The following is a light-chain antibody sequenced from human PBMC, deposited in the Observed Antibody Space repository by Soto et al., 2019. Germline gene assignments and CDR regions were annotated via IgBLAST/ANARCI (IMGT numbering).Light chain of an antibody. CDR1: TSDVGGYNH. CDR3: SSYTSTRAWV. Sequence: QSALTQPASVSGSPGQSIAISCTGNTSDVGGYNHVSWYQQHPGKAPKLLIYEVTDRPSGVPNRFSGSKSGSTASLTISGPQAEDEADYYCSSYTSTRAWVFGGGTKLTVL. J-gene: IGLJ3*02. V-gene: IGLV2-14*01. CDR2: EVT.